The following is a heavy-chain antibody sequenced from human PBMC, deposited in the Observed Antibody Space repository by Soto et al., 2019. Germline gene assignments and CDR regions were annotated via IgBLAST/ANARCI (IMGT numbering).Heavy chain of an antibody. D-gene: IGHD6-6*01. CDR3: VKSIADRPGHFDY. CDR1: GGSISTSSW. Sequence: PSETLSLTCAVSGGSISTSSWWSWVRQPPGKGLEWIGEIYHSGSTSYNPSLKSRVTISVDKSKNQFSLMLTSVTAADMAVYYCVKSIADRPGHFDYWGQGTLVTVSS. CDR2: IYHSGST. V-gene: IGHV4-4*02. J-gene: IGHJ4*02.